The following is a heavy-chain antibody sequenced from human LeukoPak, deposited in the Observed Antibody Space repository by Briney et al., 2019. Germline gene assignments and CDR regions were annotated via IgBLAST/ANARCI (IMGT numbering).Heavy chain of an antibody. CDR1: GYTFTSYW. J-gene: IGHJ4*01. V-gene: IGHV1-69*13. D-gene: IGHD6-13*01. CDR2: IIPIFGTA. CDR3: ARERDCGQQLVLLGY. Sequence: SVTVSCTASGYTFTSYWIQWVRQAPGQGLEWMGGIIPIFGTANYAQKFQGRVTITADESTSTAYMELSSLRSEDTAVYYCARERDCGQQLVLLGYWGQGTLVTVSS.